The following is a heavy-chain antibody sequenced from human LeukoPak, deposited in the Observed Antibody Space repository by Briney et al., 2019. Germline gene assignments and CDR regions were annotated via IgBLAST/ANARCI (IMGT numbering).Heavy chain of an antibody. J-gene: IGHJ4*02. CDR1: GFTFSSYW. CDR3: ARGHCSSTSCYLSAYYFDY. CDR2: INSDGSST. Sequence: PGGSLRLSCAASGFTFSSYWMHWVRQAPGKGLVWVSRINSDGSSTTYADSVKGRFTISRDNAKNTLYLQMNSLRAEDTAVYYCARGHCSSTSCYLSAYYFDYWGQGTLVTVSS. V-gene: IGHV3-74*01. D-gene: IGHD2-2*01.